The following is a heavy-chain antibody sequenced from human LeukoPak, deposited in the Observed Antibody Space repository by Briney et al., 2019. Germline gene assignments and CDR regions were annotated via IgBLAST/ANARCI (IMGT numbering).Heavy chain of an antibody. J-gene: IGHJ4*02. Sequence: GGSLRLSCAASGFTFSGYAMSWVRQTPGKGVEWVSGISGSGGSTYYEESVRGRFTISRDKSNNTLHLHMNTLRADDTAIYYCVRGFSYGFDSWGQGTLVTVSS. CDR1: GFTFSGYA. V-gene: IGHV3-23*02. CDR2: ISGSGGST. D-gene: IGHD5-18*01. CDR3: VRGFSYGFDS.